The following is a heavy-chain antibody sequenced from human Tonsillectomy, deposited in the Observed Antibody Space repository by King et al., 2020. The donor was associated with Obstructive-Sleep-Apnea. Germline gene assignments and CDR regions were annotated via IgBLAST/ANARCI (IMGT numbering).Heavy chain of an antibody. D-gene: IGHD1-26*01. V-gene: IGHV3-30-3*01. Sequence: VQLVESGGGVVQPGWSLRLSCAASGFTCSKYAMHWVRQAPGKGLEWVAAISHDESNKYYADSVKGRFTISRDNSKNTLYLQVDSRTTEDTALYYCARDSANWYFDLWGRGTLVTVSS. CDR2: ISHDESNK. CDR1: GFTCSKYA. J-gene: IGHJ2*01. CDR3: ARDSANWYFDL.